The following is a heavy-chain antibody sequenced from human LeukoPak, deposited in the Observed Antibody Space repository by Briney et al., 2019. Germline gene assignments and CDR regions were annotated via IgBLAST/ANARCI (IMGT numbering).Heavy chain of an antibody. Sequence: GGSLRLSCAASGFTFSSYSMNWVRQAPGKGLEWVSVMYSGGSTYYADSVKGRVAISRDNSQNTVFLQMNSVRVEDTAVYYCARSYSNHLFGMDVWGQGTAVTVSS. CDR2: MYSGGST. CDR1: GFTFSSYS. D-gene: IGHD4-11*01. CDR3: ARSYSNHLFGMDV. V-gene: IGHV3-66*01. J-gene: IGHJ6*02.